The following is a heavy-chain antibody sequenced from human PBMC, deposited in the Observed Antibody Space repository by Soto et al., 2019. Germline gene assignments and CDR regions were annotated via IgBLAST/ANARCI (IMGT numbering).Heavy chain of an antibody. CDR2: IYWNDDK. CDR1: GFSLSTSGVG. J-gene: IGHJ5*02. D-gene: IGHD6-13*01. V-gene: IGHV2-5*01. CDR3: VHAPSSSSWYRYNWFDP. Sequence: QITLKESGPTLVKPTQTLTLTFTFSGFSLSTSGVGVGWIRQPPGKALEWLALIYWNDDKRYSPSLKSRLTITKDTSKNQVVLTMTNMDPVDTATYYCVHAPSSSSWYRYNWFDPWGQGTLVTVSS.